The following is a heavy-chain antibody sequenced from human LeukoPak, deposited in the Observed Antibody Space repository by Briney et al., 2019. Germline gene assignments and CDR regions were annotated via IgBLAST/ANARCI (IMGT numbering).Heavy chain of an antibody. CDR2: IIPIFGIA. CDR1: GGTFSSYA. Sequence: SVKVSCKASGGTFSSYAISWVRQAPGQGLERMGRIIPIFGIANYAQKFQGRVTITADKSTSTAYMELSSLRSEDTAVYYCAAIVGATNAFDIRGQGTMVTVSS. CDR3: AAIVGATNAFDI. J-gene: IGHJ3*02. V-gene: IGHV1-69*04. D-gene: IGHD1-26*01.